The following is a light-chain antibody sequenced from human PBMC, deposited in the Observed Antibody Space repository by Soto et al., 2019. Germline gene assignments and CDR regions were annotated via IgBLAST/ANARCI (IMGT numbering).Light chain of an antibody. CDR3: QQYYRPWT. V-gene: IGKV4-1*01. J-gene: IGKJ1*01. CDR2: WAS. CDR1: QSVLYSSNNKNY. Sequence: DIVMTQSPDSLAVSLGERATINCKSSQSVLYSSNNKNYLAWYQQKPGQPPKLLIYWASTRESGVPDRFSGSGSETDVKLTISSLQAEDVAVYYCQQYYRPWTFGQGTKVEIK.